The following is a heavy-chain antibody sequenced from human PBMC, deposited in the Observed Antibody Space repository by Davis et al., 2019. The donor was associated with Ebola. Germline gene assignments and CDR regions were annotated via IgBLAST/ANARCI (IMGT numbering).Heavy chain of an antibody. D-gene: IGHD1-26*01. CDR1: GFTFSDYY. J-gene: IGHJ6*02. V-gene: IGHV3-11*01. CDR2: ISSSGSTI. Sequence: GGSLRLSCAASGFTFSDYYMSWIRQAPGKGLEWVSYISSSGSTIYYADSVKGRFTISRDNAKNSLYLQMNSLRAEDTAVYYCARDFVATTYYYYYGMDVWGQGTTVTVSS. CDR3: ARDFVATTYYYYYGMDV.